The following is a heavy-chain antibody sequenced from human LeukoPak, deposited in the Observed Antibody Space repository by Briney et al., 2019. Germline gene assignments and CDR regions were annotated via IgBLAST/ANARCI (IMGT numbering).Heavy chain of an antibody. CDR3: ASRECSSTSCSLGAFDI. D-gene: IGHD2-2*01. J-gene: IGHJ3*02. Sequence: KTGESLKISCKGSGYSFTSYWIGWVRQMPGKGLEWMGIIYPGDSDTRYSPSFQGQVTISADKSISTAYLQWSSLKASDTAMYYCASRECSSTSCSLGAFDIWGQGTMVTVSS. CDR1: GYSFTSYW. V-gene: IGHV5-51*01. CDR2: IYPGDSDT.